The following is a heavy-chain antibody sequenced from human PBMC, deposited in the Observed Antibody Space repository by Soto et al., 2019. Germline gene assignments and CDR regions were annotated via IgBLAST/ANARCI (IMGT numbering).Heavy chain of an antibody. CDR2: IYNSGST. Sequence: SATLSLTCTVSGASVSSGTYYWSWIRQPPGKGLEWIGYIYNSGSTRYNPSLKSRVTISVDTSKNQFSLKLTSVTAADTAIYYCARDAVAARPALFYYYGMDVWVQGTTVTVSS. V-gene: IGHV4-61*01. CDR1: GASVSSGTYY. D-gene: IGHD6-6*01. CDR3: ARDAVAARPALFYYYGMDV. J-gene: IGHJ6*02.